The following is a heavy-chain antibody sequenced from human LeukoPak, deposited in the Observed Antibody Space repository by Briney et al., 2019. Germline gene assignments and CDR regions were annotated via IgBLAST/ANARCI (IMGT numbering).Heavy chain of an antibody. CDR1: GGSIRSYY. CDR3: ARSYDTNFDY. CDR2: IYFSGST. Sequence: SETLSLTRTVSGGSIRSYYWSWIRQPPGKGLEWIGYIYFSGSTSYNPSLKSRVTISVDRSKNQFSLKLSSVAAADTAVYYCARSYDTNFDYWGQGTLVTVSS. V-gene: IGHV4-59*01. D-gene: IGHD3-3*01. J-gene: IGHJ4*02.